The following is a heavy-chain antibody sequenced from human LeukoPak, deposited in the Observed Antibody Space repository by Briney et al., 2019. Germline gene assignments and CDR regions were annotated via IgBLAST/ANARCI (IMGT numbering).Heavy chain of an antibody. CDR1: GFTFSNYG. CDR3: ATETIGRHYDY. D-gene: IGHD1-14*01. Sequence: GGSLRLSCAASGFTFSNYGLNWVRQAPGKGLEWVSSISSSGSYIYYAASVEGRFTISRVNAKNSVYLQMNSLRAEDTAVYYCATETIGRHYDYWGQGTLLTVSS. J-gene: IGHJ4*02. V-gene: IGHV3-21*01. CDR2: ISSSGSYI.